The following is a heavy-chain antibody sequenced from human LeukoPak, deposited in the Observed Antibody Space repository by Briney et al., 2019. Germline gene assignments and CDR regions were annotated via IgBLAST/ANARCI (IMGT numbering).Heavy chain of an antibody. Sequence: SVKVSCKASGGTFSSYAISWVRQAPGQGLEWMGGIIPIFGTANYAQKFQGRVTITTDESTSTAYMELSSLRSEDTAVYYCARGIQAQDYYDSSGHAFDIWGQGTMVTVSS. CDR2: IIPIFGTA. CDR3: ARGIQAQDYYDSSGHAFDI. CDR1: GGTFSSYA. J-gene: IGHJ3*02. D-gene: IGHD3-22*01. V-gene: IGHV1-69*05.